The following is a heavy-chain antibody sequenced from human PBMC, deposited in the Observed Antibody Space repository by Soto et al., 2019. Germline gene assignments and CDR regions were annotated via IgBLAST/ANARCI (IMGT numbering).Heavy chain of an antibody. CDR3: ARGSLGYCSGGSCRRANWFDP. D-gene: IGHD2-15*01. Sequence: SETLSLTCTVSVGSISSYYWSWIRQPPGKGLEWIGYIYYSGSTNYNPSLKSRVTISVDTSKNQFSLKLSSVTAADTAVYYCARGSLGYCSGGSCRRANWFDPWGQGTLVTVS. V-gene: IGHV4-59*01. CDR1: VGSISSYY. J-gene: IGHJ5*02. CDR2: IYYSGST.